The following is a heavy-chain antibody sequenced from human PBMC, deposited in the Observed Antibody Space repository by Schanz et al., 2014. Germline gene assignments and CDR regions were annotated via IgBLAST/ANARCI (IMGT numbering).Heavy chain of an antibody. CDR2: IGGSDGNT. Sequence: QVQLVQSGGEVKTPGASVKVSCKASGYTFTRSGISWVRQAPGQGLEWMGWIGGSDGNTNFAQKFQGRVTMTTDTSTSTVYMELRSLTSDDSAVYYCARKVGATTRYYYHAMDVWGQGTTVTVSS. J-gene: IGHJ6*02. V-gene: IGHV1-18*01. CDR1: GYTFTRSG. CDR3: ARKVGATTRYYYHAMDV. D-gene: IGHD1-26*01.